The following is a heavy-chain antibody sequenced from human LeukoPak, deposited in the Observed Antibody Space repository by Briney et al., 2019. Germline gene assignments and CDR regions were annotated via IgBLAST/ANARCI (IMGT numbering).Heavy chain of an antibody. D-gene: IGHD3-3*02. J-gene: IGHJ5*02. Sequence: ASVKVSCKASGYTFTSYYMHWVRQAPGQGLEWMGIINPSGGSTSYAQKFQGRVTMTRDTSTSTVYMELSSLRSEDTAVYYCARDGSRIFGVVSHDNWFDPWGQGTLVTVSS. CDR1: GYTFTSYY. V-gene: IGHV1-46*01. CDR3: ARDGSRIFGVVSHDNWFDP. CDR2: INPSGGST.